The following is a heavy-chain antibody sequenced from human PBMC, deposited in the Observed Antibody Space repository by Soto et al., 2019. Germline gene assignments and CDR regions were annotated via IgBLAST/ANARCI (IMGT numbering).Heavy chain of an antibody. V-gene: IGHV4-34*01. CDR2: INHSGST. CDR1: GGSFSGYY. J-gene: IGHJ6*02. D-gene: IGHD5-18*01. CDR3: ASRYRGSYGSYYYYGMDV. Sequence: PSETLSLTCAVYGGSFSGYYWSWIRQPPGKGLEWIGEINHSGSTNYNPSLKSRVTISVDTSKNQFSLKLSSVTAADTAVYYCASRYRGSYGSYYYYGMDVWGQGTTVTVSS.